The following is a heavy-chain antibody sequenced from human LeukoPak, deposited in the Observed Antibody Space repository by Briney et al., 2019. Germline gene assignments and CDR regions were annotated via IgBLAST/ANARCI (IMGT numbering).Heavy chain of an antibody. CDR1: GFTFSSYG. Sequence: PGGSLRLSCAASGFTFSSYGMHWVRQAPGKGLEWVAVIWYDGSNKYYADSVKGRFTISRDNSKNTLYLQMNSLRAEDTAVYYCAKDSHYDFWSGYYLFDYWGQGTLVTVSS. J-gene: IGHJ4*02. CDR2: IWYDGSNK. CDR3: AKDSHYDFWSGYYLFDY. V-gene: IGHV3-33*06. D-gene: IGHD3-3*01.